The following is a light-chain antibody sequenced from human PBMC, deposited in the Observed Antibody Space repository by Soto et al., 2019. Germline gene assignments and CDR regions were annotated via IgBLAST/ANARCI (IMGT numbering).Light chain of an antibody. J-gene: IGLJ1*01. Sequence: QSALTQPASVSGSPGQSITISCSGTSSDIGSYNHVAWYQQFPGKSPKLMIYAVSDRPPGVSDRFSGSKSGITASLTISGLQTEDEADYYCCSYAGSYTYVFGTGTKLTVL. CDR2: AVS. CDR1: SSDIGSYNH. V-gene: IGLV2-14*03. CDR3: CSYAGSYTYV.